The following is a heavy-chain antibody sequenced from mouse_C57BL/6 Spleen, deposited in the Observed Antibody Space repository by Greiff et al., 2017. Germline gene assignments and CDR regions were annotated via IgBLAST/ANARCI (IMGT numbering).Heavy chain of an antibody. CDR3: ARERTGYFDV. V-gene: IGHV1-69*01. J-gene: IGHJ1*03. Sequence: QVQLQQPGAELVMPGASVKLSCKASGYTFTSYWMHWVKQRPGQGLEWIGEIDPSDSYTNYNQKFKGKYTLTIDKSSSTAYMQLSSLTSEDAAVYYCARERTGYFDVWGTGTTVTVSS. CDR1: GYTFTSYW. CDR2: IDPSDSYT.